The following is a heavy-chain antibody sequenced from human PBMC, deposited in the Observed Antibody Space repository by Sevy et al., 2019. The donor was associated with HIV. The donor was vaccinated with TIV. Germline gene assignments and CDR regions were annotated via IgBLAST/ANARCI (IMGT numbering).Heavy chain of an antibody. J-gene: IGHJ4*02. CDR3: ARSKAFSGLDY. Sequence: SETLSLTCTVSGGSISSGGYYWNWIRQHPGEGLEWIGHIHYSGITYYNPSPISRVTMSVDTSKNQFSLKVTSVTDADTAVYYCARSKAFSGLDYWGQGTLVTVSS. V-gene: IGHV4-31*03. D-gene: IGHD4-4*01. CDR1: GGSISSGGYY. CDR2: IHYSGIT.